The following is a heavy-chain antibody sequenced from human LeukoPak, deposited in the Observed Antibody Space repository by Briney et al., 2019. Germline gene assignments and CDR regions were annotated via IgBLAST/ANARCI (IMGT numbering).Heavy chain of an antibody. D-gene: IGHD3-16*01. CDR3: ARGLFTYYDYVWGSPRGSYYFDY. CDR2: INHSGST. CDR1: GTSITPYS. V-gene: IGHV4-34*01. J-gene: IGHJ4*02. Sequence: SETLSLTCSVSGTSITPYSWSWIRQPPGKGLEWIGEINHSGSTNYNPSLKSRVTISVDTSKNQFSLKLSSVTAADTAVYYCARGLFTYYDYVWGSPRGSYYFDYWGQGTLVTVSS.